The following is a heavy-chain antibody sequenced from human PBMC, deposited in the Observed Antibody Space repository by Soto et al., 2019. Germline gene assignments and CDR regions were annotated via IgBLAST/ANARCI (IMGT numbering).Heavy chain of an antibody. CDR3: AKDLSVALYSGSYYHFDY. D-gene: IGHD1-26*01. V-gene: IGHV3-23*01. J-gene: IGHJ4*02. CDR1: GFTFSSYA. CDR2: ISGSGGST. Sequence: GGSLRLSCAASGFTFSSYAMSWVRQAPGKGLEWVSAISGSGGSTYYADSVKGRFTISRDNSKNTLYLQMNSLRAEDTAVYYCAKDLSVALYSGSYYHFDYWGQGTLVTVSS.